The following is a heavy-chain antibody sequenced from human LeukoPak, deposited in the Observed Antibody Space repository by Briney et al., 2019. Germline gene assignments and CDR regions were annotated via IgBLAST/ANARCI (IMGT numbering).Heavy chain of an antibody. D-gene: IGHD5-24*01. J-gene: IGHJ4*02. V-gene: IGHV4-39*07. CDR3: ARDAGGGWLQFFDY. Sequence: SETLSLTCTVSGGSISSSSYYWGWIRQPPGKGLEWIGSIYYSGSTYYNPSLKSRVTISVDTSKNQFSLKLSSVTAADTAVYHCARDAGGGWLQFFDYWGQGTLVTVSS. CDR2: IYYSGST. CDR1: GGSISSSSYY.